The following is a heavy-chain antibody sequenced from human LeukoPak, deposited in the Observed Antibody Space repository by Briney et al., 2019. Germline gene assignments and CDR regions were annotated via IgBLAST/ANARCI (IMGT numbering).Heavy chain of an antibody. CDR2: MSYDGFSK. J-gene: IGHJ3*01. Sequence: GGSLRLSCVASGIAFSNSIMHWVRQAPGKGLEWVSAMSYDGFSKYYADSMKGRLTISRDDSKNTVYLQMKSLRPEDTAVYYCAREGHTNGYCGTFDVWGQGTTVAVS. V-gene: IGHV3-30*04. CDR1: GIAFSNSI. D-gene: IGHD3-22*01. CDR3: AREGHTNGYCGTFDV.